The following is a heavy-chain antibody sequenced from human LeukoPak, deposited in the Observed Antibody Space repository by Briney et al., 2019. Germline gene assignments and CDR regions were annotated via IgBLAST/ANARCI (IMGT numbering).Heavy chain of an antibody. V-gene: IGHV3-9*01. CDR1: GFTFDDYA. CDR2: ISWNSYRI. Sequence: PGGSLRLSCAVSGFTFDDYAMHWVRQAPGKGLEWVSGISWNSYRIGYADSVKGRFTISRDNAKNSLYLQMNSLRAEDTALYYCAKDISAAAGEDFYYGMYVWGHGTTVTVSS. J-gene: IGHJ6*02. D-gene: IGHD6-13*01. CDR3: AKDISAAAGEDFYYGMYV.